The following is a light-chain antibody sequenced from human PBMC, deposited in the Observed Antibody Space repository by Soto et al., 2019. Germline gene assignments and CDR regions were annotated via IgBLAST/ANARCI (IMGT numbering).Light chain of an antibody. V-gene: IGKV4-1*01. CDR2: WAS. CDR1: QSVLYSSNNKNY. J-gene: IGKJ2*01. CDR3: QQYYSTPHT. Sequence: DIVMTQSPDSLAVSLGERATINCKSSQSVLYSSNNKNYLAWYQQKPGQPPKLLIYWASTRESGVPDRCSGGGSGTDFTLTISSLQAEDVAVYYCQQYYSTPHTFGQGTKLEIK.